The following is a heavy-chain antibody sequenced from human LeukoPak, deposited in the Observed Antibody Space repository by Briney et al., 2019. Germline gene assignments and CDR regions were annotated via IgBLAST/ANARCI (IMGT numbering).Heavy chain of an antibody. J-gene: IGHJ4*02. CDR2: IIPIFGTA. D-gene: IGHD4-23*01. CDR3: ARDWDYGGNSGNY. V-gene: IGHV1-69*05. Sequence: SVKVSCKASGGTFSSYAISWVRQAPGQGLEWMGGIIPIFGTANYAQKFQGRVTITTDESTSTAYMELSSLRSEDTAVYYGARDWDYGGNSGNYWGQGTLVTVSS. CDR1: GGTFSSYA.